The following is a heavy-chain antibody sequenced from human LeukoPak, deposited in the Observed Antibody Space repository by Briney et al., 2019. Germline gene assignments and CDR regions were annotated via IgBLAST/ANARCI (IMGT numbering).Heavy chain of an antibody. J-gene: IGHJ4*02. Sequence: SGTLSPTCAVSGGSISSSNWWSWVRQPPGKGLEWIGEIYHSGSTNYNPSLKSRVTISVDKSKNQFSLKLSSVTAADTAVYYCARVGGYSYGYADYYFDYWGQGTLVTVSS. V-gene: IGHV4-4*02. CDR3: ARVGGYSYGYADYYFDY. D-gene: IGHD5-18*01. CDR2: IYHSGST. CDR1: GGSISSSNW.